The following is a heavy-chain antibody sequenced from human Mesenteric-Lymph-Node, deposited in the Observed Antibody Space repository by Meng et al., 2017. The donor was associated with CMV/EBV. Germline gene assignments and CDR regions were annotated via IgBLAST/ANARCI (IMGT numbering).Heavy chain of an antibody. CDR2: ISHDGNNK. V-gene: IGHV3-30-3*01. J-gene: IGHJ4*02. CDR1: GFTFSRYA. D-gene: IGHD2-21*01. Sequence: GESLKISCAASGFTFSRYAMHWVRQAPGKGLEWVALISHDGNNKYNADSARGRFTISRDTSKTTVYLQLYSLRPEDTAVYYCAREPGLTYCGGDCYIWGQGTLVTVSS. CDR3: AREPGLTYCGGDCYI.